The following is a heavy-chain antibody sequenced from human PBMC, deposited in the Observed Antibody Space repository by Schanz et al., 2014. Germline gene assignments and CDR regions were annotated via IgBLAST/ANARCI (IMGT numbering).Heavy chain of an antibody. D-gene: IGHD5-18*01. CDR1: GGTFNNSA. J-gene: IGHJ4*02. Sequence: QVQLVQSGAEVRKPGSSVKVSCKDSGGTFNNSAISWVRQAPGQGLEWMGRIIPRLTIANYAQKFQGRVTISADTSQTTAYMELSSLKSEDTAMYYCARDLSHDSSGYPDFYLDSWGQGTLVTVSS. CDR2: IIPRLTIA. V-gene: IGHV1-69*04. CDR3: ARDLSHDSSGYPDFYLDS.